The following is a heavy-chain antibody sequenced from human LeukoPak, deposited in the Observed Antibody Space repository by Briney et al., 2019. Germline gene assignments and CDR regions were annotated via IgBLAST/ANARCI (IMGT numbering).Heavy chain of an antibody. J-gene: IGHJ4*02. D-gene: IGHD3-10*01. CDR2: ISGRGGST. V-gene: IGHV3-23*01. Sequence: PGGFLRLSCAASGFTFSSYAMSWVRQAPGKGLEWVSAISGRGGSTYYADSVKGRFTISRDNSKNTLYLQMNSLRAEDTAVYYCAKEENYYGSGSYYNAHDYWGQGTLVTVSS. CDR3: AKEENYYGSGSYYNAHDY. CDR1: GFTFSSYA.